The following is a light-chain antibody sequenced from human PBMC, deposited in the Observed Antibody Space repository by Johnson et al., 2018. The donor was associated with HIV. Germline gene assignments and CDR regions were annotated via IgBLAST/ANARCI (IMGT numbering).Light chain of an antibody. V-gene: IGLV1-51*02. CDR1: SSNIGNNY. Sequence: QSVLTQPPSVSVAPGQKVTISCSGSSSNIGNNYVSWYQQLPGTAPKLLIYENNKRPSGIPDRFSGSKSGTSATLGITGLQTGDEADYYCGTWDSSLSAGVFGTVTKVTVL. CDR3: GTWDSSLSAGV. J-gene: IGLJ1*01. CDR2: ENN.